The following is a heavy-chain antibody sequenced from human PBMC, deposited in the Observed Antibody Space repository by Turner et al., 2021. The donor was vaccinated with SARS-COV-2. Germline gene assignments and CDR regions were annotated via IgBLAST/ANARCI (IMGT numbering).Heavy chain of an antibody. CDR3: ARDLMEVGDMDV. V-gene: IGHV3-53*01. CDR2: IYSGGST. J-gene: IGHJ6*02. CDR1: GLTVSSNY. D-gene: IGHD3-3*01. Sequence: EVQLVESGGGLIQRGGSLSLSWAAYGLTVSSNYMSWFRQAPGKGLELVSVIYSGGSTYYADSVKGRFTISRNNSKNTLYLQMNSLRAEDTAVYYCARDLMEVGDMDVWGQGTTVTVSS.